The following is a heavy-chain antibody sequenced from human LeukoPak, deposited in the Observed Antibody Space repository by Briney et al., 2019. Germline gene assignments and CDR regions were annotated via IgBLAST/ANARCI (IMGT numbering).Heavy chain of an antibody. V-gene: IGHV3-74*01. CDR2: MNADGTST. Sequence: GGSLRLSCAASGFSFSSYWMHWVRQAPGKGLVWVSRMNADGTSTTYADSVKGRFTISRDNAKNTLYLQMNSLRAEDTAVYYCARARGYSYDKNYYYYGMDVWGQGTTVTVSS. CDR3: ARARGYSYDKNYYYYGMDV. CDR1: GFSFSSYW. D-gene: IGHD5-18*01. J-gene: IGHJ6*02.